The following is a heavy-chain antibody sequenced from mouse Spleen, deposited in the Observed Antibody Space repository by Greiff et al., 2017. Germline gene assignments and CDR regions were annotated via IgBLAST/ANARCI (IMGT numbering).Heavy chain of an antibody. D-gene: IGHD1-1*01. Sequence: DVKLQESVAELVRPGASVKLSCTASGFNIKNTYMHWVKQRPEQGLEWIGRIDPANGNTKYAPKFQGKATITADTSSNTAYLQLSSLTSEDTAIYYCARTDYGSSYGFAYWGQGTLVTVSA. CDR3: ARTDYGSSYGFAY. CDR1: GFNIKNTY. V-gene: IGHV14-3*01. CDR2: IDPANGNT. J-gene: IGHJ3*01.